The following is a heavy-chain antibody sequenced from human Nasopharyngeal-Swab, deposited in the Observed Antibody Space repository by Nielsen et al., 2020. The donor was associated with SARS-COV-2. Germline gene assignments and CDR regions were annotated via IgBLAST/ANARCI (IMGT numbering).Heavy chain of an antibody. CDR1: GFTFSSYA. Sequence: GESLKISCAASGFTFSSYAMSWVRQAPGKGLEWVSVISSGGSSTYYADSVKGRFTISRDNSKNTLYLQMNSLRAEDTAVYYCAKDHSPYGAGSYPYYYYGMDVWGQGTTVTVSS. J-gene: IGHJ6*02. D-gene: IGHD3-10*01. V-gene: IGHV3-23*03. CDR2: ISSGGSST. CDR3: AKDHSPYGAGSYPYYYYGMDV.